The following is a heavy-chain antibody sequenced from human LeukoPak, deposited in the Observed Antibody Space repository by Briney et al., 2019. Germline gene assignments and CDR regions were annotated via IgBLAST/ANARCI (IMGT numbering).Heavy chain of an antibody. CDR1: GVTFSSNG. D-gene: IGHD5-12*01. V-gene: IGHV3-30*03. Sequence: GGSLRLSCAASGVTFSSNGMHWGRQAPGKGLEWVALISSDGNDKLYGDSVKGRFTISRDDSKSTLYLQMNSLRAEDTAVYYWTTKVIRGNSGDDYDDWGQGTLVTVSS. CDR2: ISSDGNDK. J-gene: IGHJ4*02. CDR3: TTKVIRGNSGDDYDD.